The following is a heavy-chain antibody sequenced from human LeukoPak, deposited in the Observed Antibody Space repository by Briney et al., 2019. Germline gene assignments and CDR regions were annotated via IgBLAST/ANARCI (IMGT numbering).Heavy chain of an antibody. V-gene: IGHV3-48*02. D-gene: IGHD3-10*01. CDR1: GFTVSSYS. J-gene: IGHJ4*02. CDR2: ISSSSSTI. Sequence: GGSLRLSCAASGFTVSSYSMNWVRQAPGKGLEWVSYISSSSSTIYYADSVKGRFTISRDNAKNSLYLQMNSLRDEDTAVYYCARDLSPVVRASPMGYWGQGTLVTVSS. CDR3: ARDLSPVVRASPMGY.